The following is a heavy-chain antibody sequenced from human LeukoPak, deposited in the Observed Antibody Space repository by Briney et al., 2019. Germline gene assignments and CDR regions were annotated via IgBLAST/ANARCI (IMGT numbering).Heavy chain of an antibody. CDR3: ARLRGIAAAANWFDP. D-gene: IGHD6-13*01. CDR1: GGSISSGDYY. Sequence: PSQTLSLTCTVSGGSISSGDYYWSWIRQPPGKGLEWIGYIYYSGSTNYNPSLKSRVTISVDTSKNQFSLKLSSVTAADTAVYYCARLRGIAAAANWFDPWGQGTLVTVSS. V-gene: IGHV4-61*08. J-gene: IGHJ5*02. CDR2: IYYSGST.